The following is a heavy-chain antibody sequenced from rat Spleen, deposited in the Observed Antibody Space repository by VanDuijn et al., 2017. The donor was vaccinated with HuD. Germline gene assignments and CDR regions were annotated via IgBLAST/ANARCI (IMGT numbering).Heavy chain of an antibody. V-gene: IGHV5-29*01. CDR3: ARRYDFDY. D-gene: IGHD2-1*01. Sequence: EVKLVESGGGLVQPGRSLKLSCAASGFTFSNYGMAWVRQAPTKGLEWVATISFDGLSTYYRDSVQGRFTISRDNAKSTLYLQMDSLRSEDTATYYCARRYDFDYWGQGVMVTVSS. J-gene: IGHJ2*01. CDR1: GFTFSNYG. CDR2: ISFDGLST.